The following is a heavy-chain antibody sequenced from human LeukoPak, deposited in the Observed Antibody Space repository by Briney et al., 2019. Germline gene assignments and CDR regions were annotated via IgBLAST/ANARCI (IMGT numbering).Heavy chain of an antibody. CDR2: IYTSGST. CDR1: GGSISSGSYY. CDR3: ARVGCSSTSCYTEDAFDI. J-gene: IGHJ3*02. D-gene: IGHD2-2*02. V-gene: IGHV4-61*02. Sequence: SETLSLTCTVSGGSISSGSYYWSWIRQPAGKGLEWIGRIYTSGSTNYNPSLKSRVTISVDTSKNQFSLKLSSVTAADTAVYYCARVGCSSTSCYTEDAFDIWGQGTMVTVSS.